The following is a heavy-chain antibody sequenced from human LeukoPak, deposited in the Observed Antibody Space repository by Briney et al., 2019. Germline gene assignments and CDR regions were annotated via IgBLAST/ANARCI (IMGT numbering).Heavy chain of an antibody. CDR3: ARIWRGGVVFDY. V-gene: IGHV4-61*01. CDR1: GGSVSSGSYY. CDR2: IYYSGST. J-gene: IGHJ4*02. Sequence: KASETLSLTCTVSGGSVSSGSYYWSWIRQPPGKGLEWIGYIYYSGSTNYNPSLKSRVTISVDTSKNQFSLKLSSVTAADTAVYYCARIWRGGVVFDYWGQGTLVTVSS. D-gene: IGHD2-15*01.